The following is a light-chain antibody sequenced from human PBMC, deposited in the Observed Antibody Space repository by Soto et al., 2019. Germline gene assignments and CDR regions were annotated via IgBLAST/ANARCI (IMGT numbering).Light chain of an antibody. Sequence: EIVLTQSPGTLSLSPGERATLSCRASHSVSSSYLAWYQQKPGQAPRLLIYGASSRATGIPDRFSGSESGTDFTLTISRMEHEDFEIYYWQQYGRPPPIPLGPGTRLEIK. V-gene: IGKV3-20*01. CDR1: HSVSSSY. J-gene: IGKJ5*01. CDR3: QQYGRPPPIP. CDR2: GAS.